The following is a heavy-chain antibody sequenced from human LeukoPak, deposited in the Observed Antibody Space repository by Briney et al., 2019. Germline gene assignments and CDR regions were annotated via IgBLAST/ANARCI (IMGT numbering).Heavy chain of an antibody. CDR3: ARHQYCSSTSCYTLPGFDY. V-gene: IGHV4-34*01. Sequence: SETLSLTCAVYGGSFSGYYWSWIRQPPGKGLEWIGEINHSGSTNYNPSLKSRVTISVDTSKNQFSLKLSSVTAADTAVYYCARHQYCSSTSCYTLPGFDYWGQGTLVTVSS. CDR1: GGSFSGYY. CDR2: INHSGST. J-gene: IGHJ4*02. D-gene: IGHD2-2*02.